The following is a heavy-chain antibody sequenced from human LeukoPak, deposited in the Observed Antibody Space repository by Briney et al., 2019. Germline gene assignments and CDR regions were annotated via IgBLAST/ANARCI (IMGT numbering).Heavy chain of an antibody. CDR3: ARHNNYGANSMSFDS. Sequence: SETLSLTCTVSGGSISSLYCNWIRQPPGKGPEWIGYIHSSGSMSSNPSLKSRVAMSIDTSKKQVSLRLNSVTPTDTAVYYCARHNNYGANSMSFDSWGQGTLVTVSS. V-gene: IGHV4-59*08. CDR2: IHSSGSM. J-gene: IGHJ4*02. CDR1: GGSISSLY. D-gene: IGHD4-23*01.